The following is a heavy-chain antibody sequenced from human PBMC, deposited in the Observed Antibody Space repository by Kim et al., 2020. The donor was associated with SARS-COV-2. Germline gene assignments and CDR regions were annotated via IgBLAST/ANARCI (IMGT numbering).Heavy chain of an antibody. Sequence: SVKVSCKASGGTFSSYTISWVRQAPGQGLEWMGRIIPILGIANYAQKFQGRVTITADKSTSTAYMELSSLRSEDTAVYYCARDRGGYYYDSSGYSYYYYYGMDVWGQRTTVTVSS. CDR1: GGTFSSYT. D-gene: IGHD3-22*01. CDR3: ARDRGGYYYDSSGYSYYYYYGMDV. CDR2: IIPILGIA. V-gene: IGHV1-69*04. J-gene: IGHJ6*02.